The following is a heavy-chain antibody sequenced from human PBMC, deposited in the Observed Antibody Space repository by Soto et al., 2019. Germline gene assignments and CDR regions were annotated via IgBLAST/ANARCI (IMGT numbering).Heavy chain of an antibody. Sequence: ASVKVSCKASGYTFTSYYVHWVRQAPGQGLEWMRIINPSGGSTDYAQKFQGRVAMTRDTSTSTVYMELSSLRSEDTAIYYCARYGQGRYYFDYWGQVTLVTVSS. D-gene: IGHD3-10*01. CDR2: INPSGGST. V-gene: IGHV1-46*01. CDR3: ARYGQGRYYFDY. CDR1: GYTFTSYY. J-gene: IGHJ4*02.